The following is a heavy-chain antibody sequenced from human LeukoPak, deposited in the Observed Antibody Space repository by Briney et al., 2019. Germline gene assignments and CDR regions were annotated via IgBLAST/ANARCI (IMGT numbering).Heavy chain of an antibody. Sequence: PGGSLRLSCAASGFTFSSYVMTWVRQAPGKGLEWVSVISGSGDNRYYAGSVEGRFTISRDNSKNTLYLQMSSLRDEDTAIYYCAKDQPGYYYMDAWGIGTPVTVSS. CDR2: ISGSGDNR. V-gene: IGHV3-23*01. CDR3: AKDQPGYYYMDA. J-gene: IGHJ6*03. CDR1: GFTFSSYV. D-gene: IGHD1-14*01.